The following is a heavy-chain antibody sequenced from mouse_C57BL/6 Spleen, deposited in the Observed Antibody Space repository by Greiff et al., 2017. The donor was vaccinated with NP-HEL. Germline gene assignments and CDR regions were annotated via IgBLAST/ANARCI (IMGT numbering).Heavy chain of an antibody. V-gene: IGHV5-9-1*02. J-gene: IGHJ4*01. CDR1: GFTFSSYA. CDR2: ISSGGDYI. Sequence: EVHLVESGEGLVKPGGSLKLSCAASGFTFSSYAMSWVRQTPEKRLEWVAYISSGGDYIYYADTVKGRFTISRDNARNTLYLQMSRLKSEDTAMYYCTRDGSSYDYAMDYWGQGTSVTVSS. D-gene: IGHD1-1*01. CDR3: TRDGSSYDYAMDY.